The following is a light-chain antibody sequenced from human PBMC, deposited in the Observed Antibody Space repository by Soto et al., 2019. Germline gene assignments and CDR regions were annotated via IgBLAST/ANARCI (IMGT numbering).Light chain of an antibody. CDR2: GAS. J-gene: IGKJ1*01. CDR1: QSVSSN. Sequence: EIVMTQSPATLSVSPGGRATLSCRASQSVSSNLAWYQQKPGQAPRLLIYGASTRATGFPARFSGSGSGTEFTLTISSLQSEDFATYYCQQSYSSPPTFGQGTKVEIK. CDR3: QQSYSSPPT. V-gene: IGKV3-15*01.